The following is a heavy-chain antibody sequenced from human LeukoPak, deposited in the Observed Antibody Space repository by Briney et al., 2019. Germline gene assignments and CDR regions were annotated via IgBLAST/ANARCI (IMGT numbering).Heavy chain of an antibody. J-gene: IGHJ4*02. CDR3: ARDISGSYYY. CDR2: IYYSGST. Sequence: PSQTLSLTCTVSGGSISSYYWSWIRQPPGKGLEWIGYIYYSGSTNYNPSLKSRVTISVDTSKNQFSLKLSSVTAADTAVYYCARDISGSYYYWGQGTLVTVPS. D-gene: IGHD1-26*01. V-gene: IGHV4-59*01. CDR1: GGSISSYY.